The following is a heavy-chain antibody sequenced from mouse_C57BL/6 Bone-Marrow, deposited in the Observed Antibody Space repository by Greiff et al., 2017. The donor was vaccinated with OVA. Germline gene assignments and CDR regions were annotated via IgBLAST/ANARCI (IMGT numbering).Heavy chain of an antibody. CDR2: IYPRSGNT. V-gene: IGHV1-81*01. D-gene: IGHD2-2*01. J-gene: IGHJ4*01. Sequence: VQLQESGAELARPGASVKLSCKASGYTFTSYGISWVKQRTGQGLEWIGEIYPRSGNTYYNEKFKGKATLTADKSSSTAYMELRSLTSEDSAVYFCAYGYDGYYAMDYWGQGTSVTVSS. CDR3: AYGYDGYYAMDY. CDR1: GYTFTSYG.